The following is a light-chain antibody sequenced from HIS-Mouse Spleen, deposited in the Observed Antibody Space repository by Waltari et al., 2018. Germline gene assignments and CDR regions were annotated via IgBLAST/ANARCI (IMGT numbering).Light chain of an antibody. CDR1: SSNIGAGYD. J-gene: IGLJ3*02. CDR3: QSYDSSLSGWV. CDR2: GNS. V-gene: IGLV1-40*01. Sequence: QSVLTQPPSVSGAPGPRVTLSCTGRSSNIGAGYDVHWFQQLPGTAPKLPIYGNSNRPSGVPDRFSGSKSGTSASLAITGLQAEDEADYYCQSYDSSLSGWVFGGGTKLTVL.